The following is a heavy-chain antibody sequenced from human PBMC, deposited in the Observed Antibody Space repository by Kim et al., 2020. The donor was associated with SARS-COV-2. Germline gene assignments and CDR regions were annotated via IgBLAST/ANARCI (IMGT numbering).Heavy chain of an antibody. CDR2: VNNDGSST. Sequence: GESLRLSCTTSGFTFTDYWIHWVRQAPGKGLVWVSYVNNDGSSTGYADSVKGRFTISRDNAKNTLYLQMNSLRLEDTAVYYCARGYGSGTNYWGQGTLVT. J-gene: IGHJ4*02. V-gene: IGHV3-74*01. CDR1: GFTFTDYW. D-gene: IGHD3-10*01. CDR3: ARGYGSGTNY.